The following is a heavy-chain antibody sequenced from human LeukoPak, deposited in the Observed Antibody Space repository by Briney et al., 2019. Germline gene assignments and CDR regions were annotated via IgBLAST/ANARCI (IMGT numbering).Heavy chain of an antibody. CDR2: IYYSGTT. CDR1: GGSIGSSSYS. CDR3: AKHRIGSYYSPFAY. D-gene: IGHD1-26*01. V-gene: IGHV4-39*01. J-gene: IGHJ4*02. Sequence: PSETLSLTCIVSGGSIGSSSYSWGRIRQPPGKYLEWIGTIYYSGTTFHNPSLKSRGTISVDTSKNQFSLKLTSVTAADTAVYYCAKHRIGSYYSPFAYWGQGTLV.